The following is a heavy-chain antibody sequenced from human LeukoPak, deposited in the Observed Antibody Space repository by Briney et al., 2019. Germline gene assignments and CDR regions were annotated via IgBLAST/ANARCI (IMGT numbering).Heavy chain of an antibody. V-gene: IGHV3-7*01. D-gene: IGHD1-26*01. CDR2: IKQDGSEK. CDR1: GFIFSNYW. CDR3: ARAGPGGRGAFDI. J-gene: IGHJ3*02. Sequence: PGGSLRLSCAASGFIFSNYWMSWVRQAPGKGLEWVANIKQDGSEKYYVGSVKGRFTISRDNAKNSLYLQMNSLRAEDTAMYYCARAGPGGRGAFDIWGQGTMVTVSS.